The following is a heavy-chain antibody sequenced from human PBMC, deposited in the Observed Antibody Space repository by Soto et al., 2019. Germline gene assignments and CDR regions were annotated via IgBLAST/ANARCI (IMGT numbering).Heavy chain of an antibody. Sequence: EVQLVESGGGFVQPGGSLRLYCAASEFTLRNFWMHWVRQGPGTGLVWVSRMKTDGTTEYADSVKGRFTLSRDNTKNTLYLQMDSLRAEDTALYYCGRERNAYYMDVWGTGTAVTVSS. CDR1: EFTLRNFW. V-gene: IGHV3-74*03. J-gene: IGHJ6*03. CDR3: GRERNAYYMDV. CDR2: MKTDGTT.